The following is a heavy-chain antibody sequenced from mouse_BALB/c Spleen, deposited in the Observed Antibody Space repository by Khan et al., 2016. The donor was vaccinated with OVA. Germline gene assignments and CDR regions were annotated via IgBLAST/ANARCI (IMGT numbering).Heavy chain of an antibody. CDR1: GFTFNNYA. J-gene: IGHJ3*01. Sequence: VELVESGGDLVKSGGSLKLSCAASGFTFNNYAMSWVRQTPEKRLEWVASISSGGSTYYPDSVKGRFTISSDNDRNILYLRMGSLRSEDRAMYYCARGYWFTYWGQGTLVTVSA. CDR3: ARGYWFTY. V-gene: IGHV5-6-5*01. CDR2: ISSGGST.